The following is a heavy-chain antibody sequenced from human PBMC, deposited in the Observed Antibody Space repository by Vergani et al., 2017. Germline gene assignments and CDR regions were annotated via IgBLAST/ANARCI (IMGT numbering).Heavy chain of an antibody. CDR1: GGTFSSYA. V-gene: IGHV1-69*12. D-gene: IGHD2-15*01. J-gene: IGHJ6*02. Sequence: QVQLVQSGAEVKKPGSSVKVSCKASGGTFSSYAISWVRQAPGQGLEWMGGIIPIFGTANYAQQLQGRVTITADESTSTAYMELSSLRSEDTAVYYCAGEGCSGGGCYRVRGLYYYGMDVWGQGTTVTVSS. CDR3: AGEGCSGGGCYRVRGLYYYGMDV. CDR2: IIPIFGTA.